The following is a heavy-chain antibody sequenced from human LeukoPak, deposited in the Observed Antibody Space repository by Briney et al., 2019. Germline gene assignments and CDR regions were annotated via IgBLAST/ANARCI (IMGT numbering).Heavy chain of an antibody. CDR2: IYHGGST. CDR3: ARASVTGTLYYFDH. D-gene: IGHD6-19*01. J-gene: IGHJ4*02. CDR1: AYSISSGHY. V-gene: IGHV4-38-2*01. Sequence: SETLSLTCAVSAYSISSGHYWGWIRQPPGKGLEWIGHIYHGGSTYYNPSLKSRVTISLDTSTNQFSLKLSSVTAEDTAVYYCARASVTGTLYYFDHWGQGTLVTVSS.